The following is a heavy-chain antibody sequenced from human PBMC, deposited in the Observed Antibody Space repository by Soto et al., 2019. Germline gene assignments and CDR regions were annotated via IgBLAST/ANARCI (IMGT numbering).Heavy chain of an antibody. Sequence: ASVKVSCKASGYTFTGYYMHWVRQAPGQGLEWMGWINPNSGGTNYAQKFQGWVTMTRDTSTSTVYMELSSLRSEDTAVYYCAREFSRDVVVAATDSDYWGQGTLVTVSS. D-gene: IGHD2-15*01. J-gene: IGHJ4*02. V-gene: IGHV1-2*04. CDR2: INPNSGGT. CDR1: GYTFTGYY. CDR3: AREFSRDVVVAATDSDY.